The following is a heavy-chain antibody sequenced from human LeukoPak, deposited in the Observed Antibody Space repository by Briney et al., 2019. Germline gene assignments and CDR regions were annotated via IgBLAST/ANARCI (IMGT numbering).Heavy chain of an antibody. J-gene: IGHJ4*02. D-gene: IGHD3-3*01. CDR3: ARGPSQTTFGVISKHFFDY. V-gene: IGHV3-53*01. CDR1: GFTVSSNY. CDR2: IYSGGTT. Sequence: PGGSLRLSCAASGFTVSSNYMTWVRQAPGKGLEWVSVIYSGGTTEYADSVKGRFTISRDNSKNTLYVQMNSLRAEDTAVHYCARGPSQTTFGVISKHFFDYWGQGTLVTVSS.